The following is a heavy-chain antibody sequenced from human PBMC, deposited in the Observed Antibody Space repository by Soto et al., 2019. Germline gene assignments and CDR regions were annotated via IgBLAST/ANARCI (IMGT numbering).Heavy chain of an antibody. V-gene: IGHV4-30-4*01. D-gene: IGHD3-3*02. CDR3: ARELSIPPYYFDY. CDR1: GGSISSDDYY. Sequence: SETLSLTCTVSGGSISSDDYYWSWIRQPPGKGLEWIGYIYYSGRTAYNPSLKSRLIISIDTSKNQFSLNLNSVSGADTAVYYCARELSIPPYYFDYWGQGTLVSVS. CDR2: IYYSGRT. J-gene: IGHJ4*02.